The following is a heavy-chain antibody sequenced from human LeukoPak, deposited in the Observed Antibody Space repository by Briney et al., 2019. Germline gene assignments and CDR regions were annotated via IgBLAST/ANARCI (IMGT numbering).Heavy chain of an antibody. J-gene: IGHJ3*02. D-gene: IGHD3-22*01. Sequence: PGGSLRLSCAASGFTVSSNYMSWVRQAPGKGLEWVSAIYSGGSTYYADSVKGRFTISRDNSKNTLYLQMNSLRAEDTAVYYCARDPHYYDSSGYLVRGAFDIWGQGTMVTVSS. CDR1: GFTVSSNY. CDR3: ARDPHYYDSSGYLVRGAFDI. V-gene: IGHV3-66*02. CDR2: IYSGGST.